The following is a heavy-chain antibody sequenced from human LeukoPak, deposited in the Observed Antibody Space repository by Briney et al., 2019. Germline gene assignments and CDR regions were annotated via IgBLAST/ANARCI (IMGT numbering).Heavy chain of an antibody. D-gene: IGHD5-24*01. CDR3: AKENTRDGYRHFHY. Sequence: GGSLRLSFTASGFAFRSYGMQWVRQAPGKGLEGVACIRYDENTKYYADSVKGRFTVSRDNSENTLFLQMNSLRAEDTAVYYCAKENTRDGYRHFHYWGQGTLVTVSS. V-gene: IGHV3-30*02. J-gene: IGHJ4*02. CDR1: GFAFRSYG. CDR2: IRYDENTK.